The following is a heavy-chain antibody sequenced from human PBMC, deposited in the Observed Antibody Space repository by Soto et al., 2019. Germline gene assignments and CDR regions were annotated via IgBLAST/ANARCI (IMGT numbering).Heavy chain of an antibody. J-gene: IGHJ5*02. D-gene: IGHD3-3*02. CDR3: ARDYHFWSGYTRFDP. V-gene: IGHV3-48*03. CDR2: ISSSGSTI. CDR1: GFTFSSYE. Sequence: EVQLVESGGGLVQPGGSLRLSCAASGFTFSSYEMNWVRQAPGKGLEWVSYISSSGSTIYYADSVKGRFTISRDNAKNSLYLQMNSLRAEDTAVYYCARDYHFWSGYTRFDPWGQGTLVTVSS.